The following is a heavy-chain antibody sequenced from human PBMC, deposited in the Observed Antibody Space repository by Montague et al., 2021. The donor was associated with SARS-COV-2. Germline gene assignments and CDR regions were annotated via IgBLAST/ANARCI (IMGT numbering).Heavy chain of an antibody. V-gene: IGHV4-59*08. CDR2: IYYSGST. CDR1: GGSISSYY. CDR3: ARQVTGRYFDWILYGLDV. Sequence: SETLSLTCTVSGGSISSYYWSWIRQPLGKGLEWIGSIYYSGSTNYNSSLKGRVTISVDTSKNQFSLKLSSGTAADTAVYYCARQVTGRYFDWILYGLDVWGQGTTVTVSS. J-gene: IGHJ6*02. D-gene: IGHD3-9*01.